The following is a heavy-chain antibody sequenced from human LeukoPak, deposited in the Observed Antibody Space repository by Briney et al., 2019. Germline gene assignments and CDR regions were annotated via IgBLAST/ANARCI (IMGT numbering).Heavy chain of an antibody. CDR2: IHNGGDT. CDR1: GFSVSANY. J-gene: IGHJ4*02. D-gene: IGHD2-15*01. V-gene: IGHV3-66*02. CDR3: ARGRYCSGASCPNSNRYFDF. Sequence: GGSLRLSCTASGFSVSANYMSWVRQAPGKGLEWVSVIHNGGDTYYADSVKGRFTISRDNSKNTLYLQMNSLRAEDTAVYYCARGRYCSGASCPNSNRYFDFWGQGTLVTVSS.